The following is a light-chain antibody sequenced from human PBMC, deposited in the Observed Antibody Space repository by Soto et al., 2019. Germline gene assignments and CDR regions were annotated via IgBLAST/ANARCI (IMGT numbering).Light chain of an antibody. CDR2: DVS. V-gene: IGLV2-14*01. CDR3: SSYTTSRNLV. CDR1: SSDVGNYQS. J-gene: IGLJ1*01. Sequence: QSALTQPASVSGSPGQSITISCTGTSSDVGNYQSVAWYQHNPGKAPKLMIYDVSIRPSGVSSRFSGSKSANTASLSISGLQADDEAHYYCSSYTTSRNLVFGNGTKVTVL.